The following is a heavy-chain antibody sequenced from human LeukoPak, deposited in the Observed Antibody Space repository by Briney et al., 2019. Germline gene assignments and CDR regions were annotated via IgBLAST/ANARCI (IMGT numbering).Heavy chain of an antibody. J-gene: IGHJ5*02. CDR1: GGSISSYY. V-gene: IGHV4-4*07. CDR3: ARYYYDSSGYYSYNWFDP. D-gene: IGHD3-22*01. CDR2: IYTSGST. Sequence: PSETLSLTCTVSGGSISSYYWSWIRQPAGKGLEWIGRIYTSGSTNYNPSLKSRVTISVDKSKNQFSLKLSSVTAADTAVYYCARYYYDSSGYYSYNWFDPWGQGTLVTVSS.